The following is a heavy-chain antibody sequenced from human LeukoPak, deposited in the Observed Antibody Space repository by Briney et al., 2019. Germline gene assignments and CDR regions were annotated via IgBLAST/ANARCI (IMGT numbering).Heavy chain of an antibody. CDR2: ISSSSSYI. CDR3: ARGGGGSYYHLLDY. V-gene: IGHV3-21*01. D-gene: IGHD1-26*01. Sequence: PGGSLRLSCAASGFTFSSYSMNWVRQAPGKGLEGVSSISSSSSYIYYADSVKGRFTISRDNPKNSLYLQMNSLRAEDTAVYYCARGGGGSYYHLLDYWGQGTLVTVSS. CDR1: GFTFSSYS. J-gene: IGHJ4*02.